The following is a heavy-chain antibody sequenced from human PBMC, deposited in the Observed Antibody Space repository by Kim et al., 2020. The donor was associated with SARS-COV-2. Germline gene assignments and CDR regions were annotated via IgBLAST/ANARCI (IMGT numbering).Heavy chain of an antibody. J-gene: IGHJ6*02. CDR1: GYSFTSYW. D-gene: IGHD6-13*01. Sequence: GESLKISCKGSGYSFTSYWIGWVRQMPGKGLEWMGIIYPGDSDTRYSPSFQGQVTISADKSISTAYLQWSSLKASDTAMYYCARRQTRYSSSYYYYYYGMDVWGQGTTVTVSS. CDR2: IYPGDSDT. V-gene: IGHV5-51*01. CDR3: ARRQTRYSSSYYYYYYGMDV.